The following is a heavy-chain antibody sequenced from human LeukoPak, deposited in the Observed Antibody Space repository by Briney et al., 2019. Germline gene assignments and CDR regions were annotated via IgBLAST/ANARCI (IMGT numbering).Heavy chain of an antibody. CDR2: ISSSSSTI. D-gene: IGHD6-13*01. Sequence: PGGSLRLSCAASGFTFSSYSMNWVRQAPGKGLEWVSYISSSSSTIYYADSVKGRFTISRDNAKNSLYLQMNSLRAEDTAVYYCARDTLPKMYSSSWLTFDYWGQGTLVTVSS. J-gene: IGHJ4*02. V-gene: IGHV3-48*04. CDR3: ARDTLPKMYSSSWLTFDY. CDR1: GFTFSSYS.